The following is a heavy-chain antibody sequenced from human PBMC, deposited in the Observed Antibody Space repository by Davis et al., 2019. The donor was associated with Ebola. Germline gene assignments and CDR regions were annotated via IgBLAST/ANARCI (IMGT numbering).Heavy chain of an antibody. CDR3: ARGEDYYYYGMDV. J-gene: IGHJ6*02. V-gene: IGHV3-11*04. CDR1: GFTFSDYY. Sequence: GESLKISCAASGFTFSDYYMSWIRQAPGKGLEWVSYISSSGNTIYYADSVKGRFTISRDNAKNSLYLQMNSLRAEDTAVYYCARGEDYYYYGMDVWGQGTTVTVSS. CDR2: ISSSGNTI.